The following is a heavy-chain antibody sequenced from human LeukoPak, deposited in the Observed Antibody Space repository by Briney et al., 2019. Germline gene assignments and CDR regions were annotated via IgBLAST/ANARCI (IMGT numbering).Heavy chain of an antibody. Sequence: GGSLRLSCAASGFTFSSYGMSWVGQAPGKGLEWVSAISNSGGSTNYADSVKGRFTISRDNFKNTMYLQMSSLRADETAVYYCAKVQRAYCSGPACTDFDYWGQGTMVTVSS. D-gene: IGHD2-15*01. CDR1: GFTFSSYG. CDR2: ISNSGGST. J-gene: IGHJ4*02. CDR3: AKVQRAYCSGPACTDFDY. V-gene: IGHV3-23*01.